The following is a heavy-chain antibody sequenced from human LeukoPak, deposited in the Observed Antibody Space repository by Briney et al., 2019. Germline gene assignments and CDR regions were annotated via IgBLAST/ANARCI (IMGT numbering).Heavy chain of an antibody. CDR3: ARVGYSGWNLEY. V-gene: IGHV3-7*01. CDR1: GFTFRSYW. J-gene: IGHJ4*02. Sequence: GGSLRLSCAASGFTFRSYWMSWVRQAPGKGLEWVANINQGGSVKYYVDSVKGRFTISRDDAKNSLYVQMNSLRAEDTAVYYCARVGYSGWNLEYWGQGTLVTVSS. CDR2: INQGGSVK. D-gene: IGHD5-12*01.